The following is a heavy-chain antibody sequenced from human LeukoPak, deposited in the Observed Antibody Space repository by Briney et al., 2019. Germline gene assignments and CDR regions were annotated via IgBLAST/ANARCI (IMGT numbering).Heavy chain of an antibody. CDR2: INHSGST. CDR3: ARAAWGSLSELDY. Sequence: SETLSLTCAVYGGSFSGYYWSWIRQPPGKGLEWIGEINHSGSTNYNPSLKSRVTISVDTSKNQFSLKLSSVTAADTAVYYCARAAWGSLSELDYWGQGTLVTVSS. D-gene: IGHD3-16*01. CDR1: GGSFSGYY. V-gene: IGHV4-34*01. J-gene: IGHJ4*02.